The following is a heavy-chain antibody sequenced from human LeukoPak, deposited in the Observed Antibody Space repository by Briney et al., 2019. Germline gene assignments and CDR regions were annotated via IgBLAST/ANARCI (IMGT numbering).Heavy chain of an antibody. CDR3: AREIAAAAYDY. V-gene: IGHV4-59*01. J-gene: IGHJ4*02. D-gene: IGHD6-13*01. CDR1: GGSLSTYY. CDR2: IYYSGTS. Sequence: SETLSLTCTVSGGSLSTYYWSWIRQPPGKGLEWIGYIYYSGTSNYNPSLYSRVTISVDTSKNQFSLKLSSVNAADTAVYYCAREIAAAAYDYWGQGTLVTVSS.